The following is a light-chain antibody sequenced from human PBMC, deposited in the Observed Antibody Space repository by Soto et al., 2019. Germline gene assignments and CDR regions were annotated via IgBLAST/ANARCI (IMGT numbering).Light chain of an antibody. CDR3: QQANSFPS. CDR2: AAS. CDR1: QSISGY. V-gene: IGKV1-39*01. Sequence: DIHMTQSASSLSVSVRDRVTITCRASQSISGYLNWYQQNPGKAPKLLISAASSLQSGVPSRFSGSGSGTAFTLTISSLQPEDFATYFCQQANSFPSLGQGTRLEIK. J-gene: IGKJ5*01.